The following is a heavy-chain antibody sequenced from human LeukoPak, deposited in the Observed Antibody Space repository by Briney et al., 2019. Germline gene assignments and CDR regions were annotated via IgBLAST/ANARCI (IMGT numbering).Heavy chain of an antibody. CDR2: IYVAGGT. CDR1: DFTVADNV. Sequence: GGSLRLSCAASDFTVADNVMTWVRQAPGKGLGWVSIIYVAGGTYYADSVKGRFTISKDNSKNTLYLQMSNLRVEDTALYYCARGYYYGSGTESFDVWGQGTMVTVFS. CDR3: ARGYYYGSGTESFDV. V-gene: IGHV3-53*01. D-gene: IGHD3-22*01. J-gene: IGHJ3*01.